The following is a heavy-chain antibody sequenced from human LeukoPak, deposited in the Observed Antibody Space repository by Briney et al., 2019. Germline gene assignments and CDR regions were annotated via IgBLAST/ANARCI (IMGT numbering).Heavy chain of an antibody. J-gene: IGHJ4*02. CDR2: ISYDGSNK. CDR3: AKDYLTGYSYGSPFDF. V-gene: IGHV3-30-3*01. Sequence: PGGSLRLSCAASGFTFSTYSMHWVRQAPGKGLEWVAAISYDGSNKYFADSVKGRFTISRDNSKNTLYLQMNSLRPEDSTVYYCAKDYLTGYSYGSPFDFWGQGTLVTVSS. CDR1: GFTFSTYS. D-gene: IGHD5-18*01.